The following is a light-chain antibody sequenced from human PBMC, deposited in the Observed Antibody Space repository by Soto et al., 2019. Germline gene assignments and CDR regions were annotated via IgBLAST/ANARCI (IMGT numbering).Light chain of an antibody. J-gene: IGKJ1*01. CDR3: MQGTHWPPT. Sequence: DVVMTQSPLSLPVTLGQPASISCRSSQSLVYSGGDTYLNWFQQRPGQSPRRLIYKVSNRDSGVPDRFSGSGSGTDFTLKISRVEAEDVAVYYCMQGTHWPPTFGQGTKVEIK. V-gene: IGKV2-30*01. CDR2: KVS. CDR1: QSLVYSGGDTY.